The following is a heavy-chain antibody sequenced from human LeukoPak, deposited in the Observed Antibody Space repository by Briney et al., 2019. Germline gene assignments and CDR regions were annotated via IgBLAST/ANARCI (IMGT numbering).Heavy chain of an antibody. CDR1: GFTFSSYE. Sequence: PGGSLRLSCAASGFTFSSYEMNWVRQAPGRGLEWVSTISGSGSGTYYADSVKGRFTISRDNAKNTVYLQMNSLRAEDTAVYYCARDSNYGMDVWGQGTTVTVSS. V-gene: IGHV3-48*03. CDR3: ARDSNYGMDV. CDR2: ISGSGSGT. J-gene: IGHJ6*02.